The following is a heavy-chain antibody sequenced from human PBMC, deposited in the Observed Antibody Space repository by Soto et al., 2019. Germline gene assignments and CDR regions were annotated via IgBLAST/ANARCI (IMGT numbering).Heavy chain of an antibody. D-gene: IGHD5-12*01. J-gene: IGHJ4*02. CDR2: IYSGGGP. CDR1: GFVVSNYY. Sequence: GGSLRLSCAASGFVVSNYYMSWVRQAPGKGLEWVSVIYSGGGPHYADSVSGRLTFSRDNSKNTLYLQMNSLRTEDTAVYFCARGFLGGYTFDLWGQGTLVTVSS. CDR3: ARGFLGGYTFDL. V-gene: IGHV3-66*01.